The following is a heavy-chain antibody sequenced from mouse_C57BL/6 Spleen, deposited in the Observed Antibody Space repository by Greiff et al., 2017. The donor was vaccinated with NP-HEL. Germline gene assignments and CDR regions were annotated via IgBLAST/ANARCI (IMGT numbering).Heavy chain of an antibody. J-gene: IGHJ4*01. CDR3: ARDGSSPYYYAMDY. CDR2: INPNNGGT. V-gene: IGHV1-26*01. D-gene: IGHD1-1*01. CDR1: GYTFTDYY. Sequence: EVKLQQSGPELVKPGASVKISCKASGYTFTDYYMNWVKQSHGKSLEWIGDINPNNGGTSYNQKFKGKATLTVDKSSSTAYMELRSLTSEDSAVYYCARDGSSPYYYAMDYWGQGTSVTVSS.